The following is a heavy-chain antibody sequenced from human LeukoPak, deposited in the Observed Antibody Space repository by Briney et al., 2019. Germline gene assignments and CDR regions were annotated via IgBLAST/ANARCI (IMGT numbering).Heavy chain of an antibody. V-gene: IGHV3-20*04. CDR3: ARDLDLGELSDY. D-gene: IGHD3-16*02. CDR2: INWNGGST. J-gene: IGHJ4*02. CDR1: GFTFDDYG. Sequence: GGSLRLSCAASGFTFDDYGMSWVRQAPGKGLEWVSGINWNGGSTGYADSVKGRFTISRDSAKNSLYLQMNSLRAEDTALYYCARDLDLGELSDYWGQGTLVTVSS.